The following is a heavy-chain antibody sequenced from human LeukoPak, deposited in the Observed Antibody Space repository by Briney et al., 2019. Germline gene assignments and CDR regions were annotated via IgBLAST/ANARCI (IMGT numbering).Heavy chain of an antibody. Sequence: SETLSLTCTVSGGSISSGTYYWGWVRQPPGKGLEWIGSIYSGSTSYNPSLKSRVTISVDTSKNQFSLKLDSVAAADTAVYYCARNASDSGTSYFDYWGQGTLVTVSS. J-gene: IGHJ4*02. CDR3: ARNASDSGTSYFDY. CDR1: GGSISSGTYY. CDR2: IYSGST. V-gene: IGHV4-39*01. D-gene: IGHD1-26*01.